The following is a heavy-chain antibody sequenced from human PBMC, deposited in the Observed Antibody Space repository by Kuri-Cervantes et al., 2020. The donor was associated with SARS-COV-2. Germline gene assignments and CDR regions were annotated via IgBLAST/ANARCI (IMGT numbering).Heavy chain of an antibody. V-gene: IGHV1-24*01. CDR3: ATDQLRNPGY. D-gene: IGHD1-14*01. CDR1: GYTLTELS. Sequence: ASVKVSCKVSGYTLTELSMHWVRQAPGKGLGWMGGFDPEDGETIYAQKFQGRVTMTEDTSTDTAYMELSSLRSEDTAVYCCATDQLRNPGYWGQGTLVTVSS. CDR2: FDPEDGET. J-gene: IGHJ4*02.